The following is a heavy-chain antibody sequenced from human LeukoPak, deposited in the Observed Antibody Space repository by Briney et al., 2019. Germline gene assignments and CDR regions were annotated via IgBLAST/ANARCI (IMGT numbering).Heavy chain of an antibody. CDR1: GGSFSGYY. Sequence: PSETLSLTCAVYGGSFSGYYWSWIRQPPGKGLEWIGEINHSGSTNYNPSLKSRVTISVDTSKNQFSLKLSSVTAADTAVYYCARCIVRAGLGDGGWGYYYYYMDVWGKGTTVTISS. V-gene: IGHV4-34*01. D-gene: IGHD1-26*01. CDR3: ARCIVRAGLGDGGWGYYYYYMDV. J-gene: IGHJ6*03. CDR2: INHSGST.